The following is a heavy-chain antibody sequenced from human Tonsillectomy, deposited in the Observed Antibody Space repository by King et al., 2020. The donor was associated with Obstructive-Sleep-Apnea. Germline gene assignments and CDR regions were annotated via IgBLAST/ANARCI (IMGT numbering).Heavy chain of an antibody. CDR3: AKSLSGRPVLRYQYGMDV. CDR2: ISWNSGSI. CDR1: GFTFDDYA. D-gene: IGHD2-2*01. V-gene: IGHV3-9*01. Sequence: VQLVESGGGLVQPGRSLRLSCAASGFTFDDYAMYWVRQAPGKGLEWVSGISWNSGSIGYADSVKSRFTISRDNAKNSLYLQMNSLRPEDTALYYCAKSLSGRPVLRYQYGMDVWGQGTTVTVSS. J-gene: IGHJ6*02.